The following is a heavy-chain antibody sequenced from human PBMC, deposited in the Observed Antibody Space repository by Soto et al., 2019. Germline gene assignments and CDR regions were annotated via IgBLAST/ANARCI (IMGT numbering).Heavy chain of an antibody. CDR1: GGSISSSSYY. J-gene: IGHJ6*02. Sequence: SESLSLTCTVSGGSISSSSYYWGWIRQPPGKRLEWIGSIYYSGSTYYNPSLKSRVTISVDTSKNQFSLKLSSVTAADTAVYYCATTGMVRHTIFGVVIGGSVYYGMDVWGQGTTVTVSS. CDR3: ATTGMVRHTIFGVVIGGSVYYGMDV. D-gene: IGHD3-3*01. CDR2: IYYSGST. V-gene: IGHV4-39*01.